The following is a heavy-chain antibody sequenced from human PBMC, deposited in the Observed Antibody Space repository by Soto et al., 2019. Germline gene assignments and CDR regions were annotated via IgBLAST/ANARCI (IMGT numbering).Heavy chain of an antibody. CDR2: IDPSDSYT. CDR3: ARHFSNYGQWLPRDAFDI. V-gene: IGHV5-10-1*01. D-gene: IGHD6-19*01. J-gene: IGHJ3*02. Sequence: GESLKISCKGSGYSFTSYWIGWVRQMPGKGLEWMGRIDPSDSYTNYSPSFQGHVTISADKSISTAYLQWSSLKASDTAMYYCARHFSNYGQWLPRDAFDIWGQGTMVT. CDR1: GYSFTSYW.